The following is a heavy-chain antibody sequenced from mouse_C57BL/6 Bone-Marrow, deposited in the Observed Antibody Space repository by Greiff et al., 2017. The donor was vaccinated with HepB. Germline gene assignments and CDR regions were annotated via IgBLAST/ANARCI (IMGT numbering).Heavy chain of an antibody. J-gene: IGHJ3*01. D-gene: IGHD1-3*01. CDR1: GFTFSSYA. Sequence: EVMLVESGGGLVKPGGSLKLSCAASGFTFSSYAMSWVRQTPEKRLEWVATISDGGSYTYYPDNVKGRFTISRDNAKNNLYLQMSHLKSEDTAMYYCARDLYEWFAYWGQGTLSLSLQ. CDR2: ISDGGSYT. CDR3: ARDLYEWFAY. V-gene: IGHV5-4*01.